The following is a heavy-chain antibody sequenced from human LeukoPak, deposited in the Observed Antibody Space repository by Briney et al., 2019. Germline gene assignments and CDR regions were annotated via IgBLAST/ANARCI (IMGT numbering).Heavy chain of an antibody. CDR1: GGSISSYY. V-gene: IGHV4-59*01. Sequence: SEALSLTCTVSGGSISSYYCSWIRQPPGKGLEGIGYIYYSGSTNYNPSLKSRVTISVDTSKNQFSLNLSSVTAADTAVYYCARASVLLSADYWGQGTLVTVSS. CDR3: ARASVLLSADY. D-gene: IGHD3-16*01. J-gene: IGHJ4*02. CDR2: IYYSGST.